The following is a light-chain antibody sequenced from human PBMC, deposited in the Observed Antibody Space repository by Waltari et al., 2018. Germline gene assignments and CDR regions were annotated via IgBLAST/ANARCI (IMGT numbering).Light chain of an antibody. Sequence: EILLTQSPLTLPLSPGEIATLSCRASQTIGTYLAWYQQKLGQAPRLLIYDASNRATGVPARFSGSGSGTDFNLTISSLEPEDFAVYYCQQRSDLLTFGGGTELEI. CDR2: DAS. CDR1: QTIGTY. J-gene: IGKJ4*01. CDR3: QQRSDLLT. V-gene: IGKV3-11*01.